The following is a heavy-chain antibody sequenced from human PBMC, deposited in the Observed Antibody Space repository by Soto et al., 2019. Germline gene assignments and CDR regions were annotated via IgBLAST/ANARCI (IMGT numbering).Heavy chain of an antibody. CDR2: ISAHNGNT. CDR3: ARGRYGDY. D-gene: IGHD4-17*01. CDR1: GYIFTSYG. J-gene: IGHJ4*02. V-gene: IGHV1-18*01. Sequence: QAHLVHSGTEVKKPGASVKVSCKGSGYIFTSYGIAWVRQAPGQGLEWMGWISAHNGNTEYAQKFQGRVTVTRDTSTSTAYLELRSPRSDDTALFYCARGRYGDYWGQGALVTVSS.